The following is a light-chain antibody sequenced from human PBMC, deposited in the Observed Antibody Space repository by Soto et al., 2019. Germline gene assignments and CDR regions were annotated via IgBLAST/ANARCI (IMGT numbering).Light chain of an antibody. Sequence: EIVLTQSPATLSLSPGERATLSCRASQSVSTALAWYQQKPGQAPRLLIYDASIRATGIPARFSGSGSGTDFTLTITSLQPEDFAVYYCQQRSDWLTFGGGTQVEIK. CDR1: QSVSTA. J-gene: IGKJ4*01. V-gene: IGKV3-11*01. CDR2: DAS. CDR3: QQRSDWLT.